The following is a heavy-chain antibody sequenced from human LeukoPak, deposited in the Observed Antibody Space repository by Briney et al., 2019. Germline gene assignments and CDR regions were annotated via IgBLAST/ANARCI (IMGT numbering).Heavy chain of an antibody. CDR1: GFTFSTYW. V-gene: IGHV3-23*01. CDR2: ISGSGDST. Sequence: GGSLRLSCAASGFTFSTYWMSWVRQAPGKGLEWVSAISGSGDSTYYGDSVKGRFTISRDNSKNTLYLQMNSLRAEDTAVYYCAKTRPLDSSSWSHGDYWGQGTLVTVSS. D-gene: IGHD6-13*01. J-gene: IGHJ4*02. CDR3: AKTRPLDSSSWSHGDY.